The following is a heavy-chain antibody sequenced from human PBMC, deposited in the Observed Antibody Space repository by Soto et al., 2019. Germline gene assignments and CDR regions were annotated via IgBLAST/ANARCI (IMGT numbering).Heavy chain of an antibody. V-gene: IGHV1-46*03. CDR3: ARDGGGIVATTQPRNWFDP. D-gene: IGHD5-12*01. CDR2: INPSGGST. J-gene: IGHJ5*02. CDR1: GYTFTSYY. Sequence: ASVKVSCKASGYTFTSYYMHWVRQAPGQGLEWMGIINPSGGSTSYAQKFQGRVTMTRDTSTSTVYMELSSLRSEDTAVYYCARDGGGIVATTQPRNWFDPWGQGTLVTVSS.